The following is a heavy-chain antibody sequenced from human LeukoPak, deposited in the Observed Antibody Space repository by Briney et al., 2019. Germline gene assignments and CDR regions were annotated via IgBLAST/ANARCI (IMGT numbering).Heavy chain of an antibody. CDR3: AKDVAYSYYYDSSGSDGRYYGMDV. J-gene: IGHJ6*02. V-gene: IGHV3-23*01. D-gene: IGHD3-22*01. CDR2: ISDSGDNT. Sequence: GGSLRLSCAASGFTFNGYAMNWVRQAPGKGLEWVSAISDSGDNTYYADSVKGRFTISRDNSKNTLYLQMNSLRAEDTAVYYCAKDVAYSYYYDSSGSDGRYYGMDVWGQGTTVTVSS. CDR1: GFTFNGYA.